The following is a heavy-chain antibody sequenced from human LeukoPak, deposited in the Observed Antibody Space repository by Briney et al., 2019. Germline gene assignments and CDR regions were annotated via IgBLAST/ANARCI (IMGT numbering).Heavy chain of an antibody. D-gene: IGHD3-3*01. CDR1: GFTFDDYG. CDR3: ARDNSGITIFGVVIFREYYYMDV. CDR2: INWNGGST. V-gene: IGHV3-20*04. J-gene: IGHJ6*03. Sequence: QPGGSLRLSCAASGFTFDDYGMSWVRQAPGKGLEWVSGINWNGGSTGYADSVKGRFTISRDNAKNSLYLQMNSLRAEDTAVYYCARDNSGITIFGVVIFREYYYMDVWGKGTTVTVSS.